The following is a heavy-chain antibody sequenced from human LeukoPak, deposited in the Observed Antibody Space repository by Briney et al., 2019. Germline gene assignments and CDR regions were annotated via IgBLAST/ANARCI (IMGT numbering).Heavy chain of an antibody. CDR1: GYSGNFYG. V-gene: IGHV1-18*01. CDR2: ISAQHGQT. D-gene: IGHD2-8*02. J-gene: IGHJ4*02. Sequence: ASVKVSCKTSGYSGNFYGITWVRQVAGQGLERMGWISAQHGQTEYAPNSQDRVTMTTDTYTNTAYMELRSLRSDDTAVYYCAGSLGYCTSDSCYLKYWGQGTLVTVSS. CDR3: AGSLGYCTSDSCYLKY.